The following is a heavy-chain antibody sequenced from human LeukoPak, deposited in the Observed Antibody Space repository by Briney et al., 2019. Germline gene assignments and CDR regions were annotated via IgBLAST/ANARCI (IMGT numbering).Heavy chain of an antibody. CDR2: VCYNGST. CDR3: ATSGGFNSPRHY. Sequence: SETLSLTCSVPGDSISSYFWAWIRQPPGKGLEWIGYVCYNGSTNYNPSLRNRVAISIDTSKNQFSLKLSSATAADTAVYYCATSGGFNSPRHYWGRGTLVIVSS. V-gene: IGHV4-59*01. CDR1: GDSISSYF. J-gene: IGHJ4*02. D-gene: IGHD3-16*01.